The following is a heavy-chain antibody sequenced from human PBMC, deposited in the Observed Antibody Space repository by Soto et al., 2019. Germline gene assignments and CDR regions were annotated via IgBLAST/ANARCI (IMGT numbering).Heavy chain of an antibody. D-gene: IGHD3-3*01. CDR3: ATSLRFLELLPYFDY. Sequence: QVQLVQSGAEVKKPGASGKVSCKASGYTFTSYGISWVRQAPGQGLEWMGWISAYNGNTNYAQKLQGRVTMTTDTSTSTAYMELRSLRSDDTAVYYCATSLRFLELLPYFDYWGQGTLVTVSS. J-gene: IGHJ4*02. CDR2: ISAYNGNT. CDR1: GYTFTSYG. V-gene: IGHV1-18*01.